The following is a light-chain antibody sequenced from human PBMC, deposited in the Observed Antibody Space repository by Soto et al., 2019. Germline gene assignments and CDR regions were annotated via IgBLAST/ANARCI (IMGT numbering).Light chain of an antibody. V-gene: IGLV2-14*01. J-gene: IGLJ1*01. CDR3: SSYTRGSTLVV. Sequence: QSALTQPASGSGSPGQSITISCTGTSSDVGGYNYVSWYQHHPGKAPKLMIYEVSNRPSGVSNRFSGSKSGNTASLTISGLQAEDEADYYCSSYTRGSTLVVFGTGTKVTVL. CDR2: EVS. CDR1: SSDVGGYNY.